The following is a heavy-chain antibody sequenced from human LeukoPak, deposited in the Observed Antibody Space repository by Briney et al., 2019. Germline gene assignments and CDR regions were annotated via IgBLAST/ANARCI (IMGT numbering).Heavy chain of an antibody. V-gene: IGHV3-11*04. D-gene: IGHD2-2*01. CDR1: GFTFSDYY. J-gene: IGHJ4*02. CDR3: ARRMSTSFYFDY. Sequence: GGSLRLSCAASGFTFSDYYMSWIRQAPGKGLECVSYIGTRGSTVYYADSVKGRFTISRDHAKNSLYLQMNSLRAEDTAIYYCARRMSTSFYFDYWGQGTLVTVSS. CDR2: IGTRGSTV.